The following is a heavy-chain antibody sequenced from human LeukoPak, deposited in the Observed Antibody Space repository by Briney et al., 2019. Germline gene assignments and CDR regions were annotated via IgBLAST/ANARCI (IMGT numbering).Heavy chain of an antibody. D-gene: IGHD5-24*01. V-gene: IGHV3-30*18. Sequence: GSLRLSCAASGFTFSSYGMHWVRQAPGKGLEWVAVISYDGSNKYYADSVKGRFTISRDNPKNTLYLQMNSLRAEDTAVYYCAKDGKRWLQGHIDYWGQGTLVTVSS. CDR1: GFTFSSYG. CDR3: AKDGKRWLQGHIDY. J-gene: IGHJ4*02. CDR2: ISYDGSNK.